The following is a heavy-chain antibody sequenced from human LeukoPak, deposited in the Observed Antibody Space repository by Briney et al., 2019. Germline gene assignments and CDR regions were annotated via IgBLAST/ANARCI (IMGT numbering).Heavy chain of an antibody. V-gene: IGHV3-21*01. D-gene: IGHD3-10*01. Sequence: GGSLRLSCAASGFTFSNFAMTWVRQAPGKGLEWVSTIGGGPVYYADSVKGRFTISRDNAKNSLYLQMNSLRAEDTAVYYCARGRPNYYGSGSLDYWGQGTLVTVSS. J-gene: IGHJ4*02. CDR2: IGGGPV. CDR3: ARGRPNYYGSGSLDY. CDR1: GFTFSNFA.